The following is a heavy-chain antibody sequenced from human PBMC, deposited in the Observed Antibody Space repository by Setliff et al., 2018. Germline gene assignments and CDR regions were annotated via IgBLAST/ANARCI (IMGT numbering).Heavy chain of an antibody. D-gene: IGHD2-21*02. Sequence: GGSLRLSCAASGFTFSSYPMHWVRQAPGKGLEWVAVISYDGINKYYADSVKGRFTISRDNSKNTLYLQMNSLKTEDTAVYYCTLANCDANCAGLNWFDPWGQGTLVTVSS. CDR1: GFTFSSYP. CDR3: TLANCDANCAGLNWFDP. J-gene: IGHJ5*02. V-gene: IGHV3-30*07. CDR2: ISYDGINK.